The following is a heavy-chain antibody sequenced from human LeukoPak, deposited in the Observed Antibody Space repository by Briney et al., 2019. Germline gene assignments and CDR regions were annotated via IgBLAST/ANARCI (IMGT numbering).Heavy chain of an antibody. Sequence: SQTLSLTCAISGDSVSSNSVTWNWIRQSPSRGPEWLGRTYYRSTWYNDYAVSVRGRITVNPDTSKNQFSLHLNSVTPEDTAVYYCARRLTQYDCFDPWGQGILVTVSS. CDR3: ARRLTQYDCFDP. V-gene: IGHV6-1*01. CDR1: GDSVSSNSVT. D-gene: IGHD2-2*01. CDR2: TYYRSTWYN. J-gene: IGHJ5*02.